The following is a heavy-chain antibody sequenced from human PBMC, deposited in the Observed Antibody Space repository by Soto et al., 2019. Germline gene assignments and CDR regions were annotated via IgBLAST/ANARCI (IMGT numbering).Heavy chain of an antibody. CDR2: IIPIFGTA. CDR3: AREYNWNSIYYGMDV. V-gene: IGHV1-69*13. Sequence: VASVKVSCKASGGIFSSYAISWVRQDPGQGLEWMGGIIPIFGTANYAQKFQGRVTITADESTSTAYMELSSLRSEDTAMYYCAREYNWNSIYYGMDVWGQGTTVTVSS. D-gene: IGHD1-7*01. CDR1: GGIFSSYA. J-gene: IGHJ6*02.